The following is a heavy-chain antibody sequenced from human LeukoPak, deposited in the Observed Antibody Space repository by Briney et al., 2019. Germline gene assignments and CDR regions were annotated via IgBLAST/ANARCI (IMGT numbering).Heavy chain of an antibody. V-gene: IGHV3-7*05. CDR3: AREQYGGKDY. Sequence: GGSLRLSCAASGFTFSSYWMSWVRQASGKGLEWVANIKEDGSEKHYVDSVKGRFTISRDNAKNSLYLQMNSLRAEDTALYYCAREQYGGKDYWGQGTLATVSS. D-gene: IGHD4-23*01. CDR2: IKEDGSEK. CDR1: GFTFSSYW. J-gene: IGHJ4*02.